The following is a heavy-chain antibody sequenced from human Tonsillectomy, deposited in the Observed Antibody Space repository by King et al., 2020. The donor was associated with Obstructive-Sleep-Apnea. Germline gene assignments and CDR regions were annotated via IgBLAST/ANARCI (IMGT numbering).Heavy chain of an antibody. D-gene: IGHD4-23*01. CDR1: GGSISSGGYY. V-gene: IGHV4-31*03. Sequence: QLQESGPGLVKPSQTLSLTCTVSGGSISSGGYYWSWILQHPGKGLEWIGYIYYSGSTYYNPSLKSRVTISVDTSENQFSLKLSSVTAAATAVYYCASGYGGNPLDYWGQGTLVTVSS. CDR3: ASGYGGNPLDY. CDR2: IYYSGST. J-gene: IGHJ4*02.